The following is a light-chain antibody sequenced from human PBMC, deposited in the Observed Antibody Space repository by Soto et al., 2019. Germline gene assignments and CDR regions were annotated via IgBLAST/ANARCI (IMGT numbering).Light chain of an antibody. Sequence: QSALTQPASVSGSPGQSIAISCTGTSSDVGGYNYVSWYQQHPGKAPKLIIYDVSNRPSGVSNRFSGSKSGNTASLTISGLQAEDEADYYCSSYTSSSTLDVFGTGTKLTVL. CDR3: SSYTSSSTLDV. V-gene: IGLV2-14*01. CDR1: SSDVGGYNY. CDR2: DVS. J-gene: IGLJ1*01.